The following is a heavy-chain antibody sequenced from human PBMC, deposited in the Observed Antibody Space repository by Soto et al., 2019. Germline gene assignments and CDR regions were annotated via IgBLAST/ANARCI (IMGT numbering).Heavy chain of an antibody. CDR2: ISAYNGNT. V-gene: IGHV1-18*01. CDR1: GYTFTSYG. J-gene: IGHJ5*02. D-gene: IGHD4-17*01. CDR3: ARDLRTTVSYNWFDP. Sequence: ASVKVSCKASGYTFTSYGISWVRQAPGQGLEWMGWISAYNGNTNYAQKLQGRVTMTTDTSTSTAYMELRSLRSDDTAVYYCARDLRTTVSYNWFDPWGQGTLVTVSS.